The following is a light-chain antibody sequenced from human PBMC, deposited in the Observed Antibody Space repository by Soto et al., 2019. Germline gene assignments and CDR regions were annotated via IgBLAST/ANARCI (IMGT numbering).Light chain of an antibody. CDR2: GAS. J-gene: IGKJ5*01. V-gene: IGKV3-15*01. CDR1: QSVRSN. Sequence: LVMPQSHVPLFLSPGERATLSCRASQSVRSNLAWCQDHPGQAPRLLLYGASTRATGIPVRLSGRWFGTVFTLPIRILPSEYFAVYYCQQYKNWPLFGQGTRLEIK. CDR3: QQYKNWPL.